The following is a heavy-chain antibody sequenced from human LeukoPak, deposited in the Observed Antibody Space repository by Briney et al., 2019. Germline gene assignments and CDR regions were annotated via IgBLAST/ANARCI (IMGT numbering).Heavy chain of an antibody. V-gene: IGHV1-2*02. CDR1: GYXFTGYY. J-gene: IGHJ4*02. CDR3: SREDY. Sequence: ASVKVSCNASGYXFTGYYLHWVRQAPGQGLEWVGWINPNSGGTNYAQKFQGRVTMTRDTSISTVYMELSRLRSDDTAVYYCSREDYWGQGTLVTVSS. CDR2: INPNSGGT.